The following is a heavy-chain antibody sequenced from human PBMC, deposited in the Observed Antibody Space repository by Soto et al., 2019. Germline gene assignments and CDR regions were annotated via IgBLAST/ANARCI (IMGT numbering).Heavy chain of an antibody. J-gene: IGHJ5*02. CDR2: IRPGGSNR. CDR1: GFTFSDYA. Sequence: QVQLVESGGGVVQPGWSLRLSCVTSGFTFSDYAMHWVRQAPGKGLEWVAVIRPGGSNRYYADSVKGRFTISRDISKNTLYLQMSSLRADDTAVYFCARVGRPQHLLTGFDNWGQGTLVTVSP. CDR3: ARVGRPQHLLTGFDN. D-gene: IGHD3-16*01. V-gene: IGHV3-33*01.